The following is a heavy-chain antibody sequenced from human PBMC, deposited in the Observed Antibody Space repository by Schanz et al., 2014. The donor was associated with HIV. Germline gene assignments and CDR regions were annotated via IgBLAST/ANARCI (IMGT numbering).Heavy chain of an antibody. CDR2: ISSDGSFQ. CDR3: TGAGGLNSEGAY. D-gene: IGHD2-8*02. V-gene: IGHV3-30*03. J-gene: IGHJ4*02. CDR1: GFTFSNYG. Sequence: QVQLVESGGGVVQPGRSLRLSCAASGFTFSNYGMHWVRQAPGKGLEWVTFISSDGSFQYYADSVKGRFTASRDLAKNSLFLHMTSLRAEDTAVYYCTGAGGLNSEGAYWGPGTLVTVSA.